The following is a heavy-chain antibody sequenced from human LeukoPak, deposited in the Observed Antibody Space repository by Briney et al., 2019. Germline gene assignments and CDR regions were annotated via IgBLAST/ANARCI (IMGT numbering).Heavy chain of an antibody. D-gene: IGHD5-24*01. CDR2: ISSSSSYI. CDR3: AKDRLGVEMATTRFDY. CDR1: GFTFSSYS. J-gene: IGHJ4*02. Sequence: PGGSLRLSCAASGFTFSSYSMNWVRQAPGKGLEWVSSISSSSSYIYYADSVKGRFTISRDNAKNTLYLQMNSLRAEDTAVYYCAKDRLGVEMATTRFDYWGQGTLVTVSS. V-gene: IGHV3-21*04.